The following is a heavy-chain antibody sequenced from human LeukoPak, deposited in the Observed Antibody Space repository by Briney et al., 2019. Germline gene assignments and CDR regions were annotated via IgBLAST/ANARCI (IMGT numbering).Heavy chain of an antibody. V-gene: IGHV3-23*01. J-gene: IGHJ4*02. D-gene: IGHD6-19*01. Sequence: GGSLRLSCAASGFTFSSYAMSWVRQAPGKGLEWVSTISGSGGSTNYADSAKGRFTISRDNSKNTLHLQMNSLRAEDTAVYHCAKDRGSGWGIDYWGQRTLVTVSS. CDR2: ISGSGGST. CDR1: GFTFSSYA. CDR3: AKDRGSGWGIDY.